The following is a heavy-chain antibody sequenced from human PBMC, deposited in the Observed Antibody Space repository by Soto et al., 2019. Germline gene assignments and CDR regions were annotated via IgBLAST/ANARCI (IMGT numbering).Heavy chain of an antibody. D-gene: IGHD2-2*03. V-gene: IGHV3-74*01. J-gene: IGHJ6*02. CDR2: INSDGSST. CDR1: GFTFSSYW. Sequence: GGSLRLSCAASGFTFSSYWMHWVRQAPGKGLVWVSRINSDGSSTSYADSVKGRFTISRDNAKDTLYLQMNSLRAEDTAVYYCAKGAAVGLYYYYGMDVWGQGTTVTVSS. CDR3: AKGAAVGLYYYYGMDV.